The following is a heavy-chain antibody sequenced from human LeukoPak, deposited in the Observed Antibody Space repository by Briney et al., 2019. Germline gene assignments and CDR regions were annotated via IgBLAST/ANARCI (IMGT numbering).Heavy chain of an antibody. CDR1: GFTFSPYW. D-gene: IGHD2-2*02. V-gene: IGHV3-74*01. CDR2: INSDGTIT. J-gene: IGHJ4*02. Sequence: GGSLRLSCAASGFTFSPYWMHWVRQVPGKGLVWVSDINSDGTITHYADSVKGRFTVSRDNAQDTLYLQMNSLRAEDAAVYYCARGTALQDYWGQGTLVTVSS. CDR3: ARGTALQDY.